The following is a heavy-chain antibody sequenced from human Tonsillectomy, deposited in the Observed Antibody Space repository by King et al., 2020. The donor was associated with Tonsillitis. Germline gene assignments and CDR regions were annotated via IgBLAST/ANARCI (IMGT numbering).Heavy chain of an antibody. V-gene: IGHV5-10-1*03. J-gene: IGHJ5*02. CDR2: IDPTDSYT. CDR1: GYSFTSYW. D-gene: IGHD3-16*02. CDR3: TRHVDSLCGSYRSNNWFDP. Sequence: QLVQSGAEVKKPGESLRISCKGSGYSFTSYWISWVRQMPGKGLEWMGRIDPTDSYTSYSPSFQGHVTISADKSISTAYLQWSSLKASDTAIYYCTRHVDSLCGSYRSNNWFDPWGQGTLVTVSS.